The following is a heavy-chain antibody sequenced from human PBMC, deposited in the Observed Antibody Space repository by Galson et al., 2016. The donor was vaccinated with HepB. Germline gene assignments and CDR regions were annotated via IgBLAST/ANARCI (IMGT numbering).Heavy chain of an antibody. V-gene: IGHV3-74*01. CDR3: ASGLVSGTKY. D-gene: IGHD2-8*01. Sequence: SLRLSCAASGFTFSGYWMHWVRQVPGKGLVWVSRIKRDGTAATYADSVRGRFTISRDNAKNTLYLQMNNLRVADTALYYCASGLVSGTKYWGQGTLVTVSS. J-gene: IGHJ4*02. CDR2: IKRDGTAA. CDR1: GFTFSGYW.